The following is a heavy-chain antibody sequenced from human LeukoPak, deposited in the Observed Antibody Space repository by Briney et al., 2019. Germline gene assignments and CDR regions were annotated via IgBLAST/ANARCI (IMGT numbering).Heavy chain of an antibody. CDR3: AQLTSL. V-gene: IGHV3-23*01. CDR1: GFTFITYA. J-gene: IGHJ3*01. Sequence: AGSLRRSCAASGFTFITYAMSWVRQAPGKGLEGVSTMDVTGENTYYADSVKGRFTIFRDSSKNTLYLQMSSLRAEDTAVYYCAQLTSLWGQGTMVTVSS. D-gene: IGHD2/OR15-2a*01. CDR2: MDVTGENT.